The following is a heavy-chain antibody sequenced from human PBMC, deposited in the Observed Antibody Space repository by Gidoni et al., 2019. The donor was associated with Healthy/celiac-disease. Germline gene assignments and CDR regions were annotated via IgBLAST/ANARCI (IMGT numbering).Heavy chain of an antibody. Sequence: QLQLQESGPGLVKPSETLSLTCTVSGGSISSSSYYWGWRRQPPGKGLEWIGSIYYSGSTYYNPSLKSRVTISVDTAKNQFSLKLSSVTAADTAVYYCARPNYYDSSGYDAFDIWGQGTMVTVSS. CDR2: IYYSGST. CDR3: ARPNYYDSSGYDAFDI. V-gene: IGHV4-39*01. D-gene: IGHD3-22*01. J-gene: IGHJ3*02. CDR1: GGSISSSSYY.